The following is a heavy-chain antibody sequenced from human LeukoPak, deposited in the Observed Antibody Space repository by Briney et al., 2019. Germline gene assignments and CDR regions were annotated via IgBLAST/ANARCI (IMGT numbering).Heavy chain of an antibody. CDR1: GGSISGYY. Sequence: SETLSLTCTVSGGSISGYYWSWIRQPPGKGLEWIGYIYNSGTTKYNPSLKSRVTISVDTSKNQFSLKLSSVTAADTALYYCARHRVGCRDIDYWGQGTLVPVSS. CDR3: ARHRVGCRDIDY. J-gene: IGHJ4*02. D-gene: IGHD1-26*01. CDR2: IYNSGTT. V-gene: IGHV4-59*08.